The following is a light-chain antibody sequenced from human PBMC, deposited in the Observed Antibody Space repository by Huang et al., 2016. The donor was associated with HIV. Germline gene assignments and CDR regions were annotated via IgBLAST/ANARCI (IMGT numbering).Light chain of an antibody. CDR3: QQYNSYPVT. CDR1: QAVGYY. J-gene: IGKJ5*01. V-gene: IGKV1-16*01. CDR2: SAS. Sequence: DIQMTQSPSSLSAFVGVRVIITCRASQAVGYYLAWFQQKPGKAPKSLIFSASNLQSGVPSRFSGSGSGTDFTLTISSLQPEDFATYYCQQYNSYPVTFGQGTRLDI.